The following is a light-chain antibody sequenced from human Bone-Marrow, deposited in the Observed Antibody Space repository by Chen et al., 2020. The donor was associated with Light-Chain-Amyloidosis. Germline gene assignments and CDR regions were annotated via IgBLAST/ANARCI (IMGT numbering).Light chain of an antibody. CDR1: QTISSNY. CDR3: QQYGTSPLT. V-gene: IGKV3-20*01. CDR2: CSS. J-gene: IGKJ4*01. Sequence: EIVLTQSPGTLSLSPGEGANLSCRASQTISSNYLTWYQQKVGQAPRLLIYCSSSRATGIPDRFTGSGSGTDFTLTINRLEPEDFAMYYCQQYGTSPLTFGGGTKVEIK.